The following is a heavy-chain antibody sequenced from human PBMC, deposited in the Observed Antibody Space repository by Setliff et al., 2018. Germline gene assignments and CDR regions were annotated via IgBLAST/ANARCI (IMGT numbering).Heavy chain of an antibody. CDR1: GYTFTGYY. D-gene: IGHD3-22*01. J-gene: IGHJ6*03. CDR3: ARSPLPPPGPGYYYDNSYYYYMDV. CDR2: VNPNSGGT. V-gene: IGHV1-2*02. Sequence: ASVKVSCKSSGYTFTGYYVHWVRQAPGQGLEWMGWVNPNSGGTNYARRFQGRVTMTRDTSISTAYMELSRLRSDDTAVYYCARSPLPPPGPGYYYDNSYYYYMDVWGKGTTVTVSS.